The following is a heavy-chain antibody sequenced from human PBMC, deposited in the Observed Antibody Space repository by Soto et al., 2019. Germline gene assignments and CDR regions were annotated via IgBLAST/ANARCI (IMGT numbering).Heavy chain of an antibody. V-gene: IGHV3-33*01. CDR2: IWYDGSEK. J-gene: IGHJ4*02. Sequence: QEQVVDSGGGVVQPGRSLRLSCAASGFTFSTYAMHWVRQAPGEGLEWVAAIWYDGSEKYYTDSVKGRFTISRDNFRSTLYLQMNSLRAEDTAMYYCATSRPPDPHGFDSWGQGTLVTVSS. CDR3: ATSRPPDPHGFDS. CDR1: GFTFSTYA.